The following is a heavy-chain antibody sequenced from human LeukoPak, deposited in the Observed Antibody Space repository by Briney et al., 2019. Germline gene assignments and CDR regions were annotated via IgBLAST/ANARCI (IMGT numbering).Heavy chain of an antibody. J-gene: IGHJ5*02. D-gene: IGHD3-10*01. Sequence: ASVKVSCKASGYTFTGYYIHWVRQAPGQGLEWMGWINPNSGGTNNAQKFQGRVTMTRDTSISTAYMELSRLRSEDTAVYYCARDWDFYPSESANWFDPWGQGTLVTVSS. CDR3: ARDWDFYPSESANWFDP. CDR2: INPNSGGT. CDR1: GYTFTGYY. V-gene: IGHV1-2*02.